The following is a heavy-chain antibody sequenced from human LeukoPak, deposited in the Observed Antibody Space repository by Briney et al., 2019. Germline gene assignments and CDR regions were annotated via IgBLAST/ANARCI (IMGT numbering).Heavy chain of an antibody. Sequence: GGSLRLSCATSGFTFSAYSMNWVRQAPGKGLEWVSSIGLSGGSIFYAESVKGRFTISRDNAKNSLYLQMNSLRAEDTAVYYCARAPYYYDSHDYWGQGTLVTVSS. D-gene: IGHD3-22*01. V-gene: IGHV3-21*01. CDR1: GFTFSAYS. CDR2: IGLSGGSI. J-gene: IGHJ4*02. CDR3: ARAPYYYDSHDY.